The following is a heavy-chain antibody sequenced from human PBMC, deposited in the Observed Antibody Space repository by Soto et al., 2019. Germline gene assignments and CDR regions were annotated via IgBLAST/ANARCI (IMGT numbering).Heavy chain of an antibody. J-gene: IGHJ4*02. CDR3: ARVPSSSGRAHFDY. CDR2: ISYDGSNK. CDR1: GFTFSSYA. Sequence: PGGSLRLSCAASGFTFSSYAMHWVRQAPGKGLEWVAVISYDGSNKNYADSVKGRFTISRDNSKNTLYLQMNSLRAEDTAVYYCARVPSSSGRAHFDYWGQGTLVTVSS. V-gene: IGHV3-30-3*01. D-gene: IGHD2-15*01.